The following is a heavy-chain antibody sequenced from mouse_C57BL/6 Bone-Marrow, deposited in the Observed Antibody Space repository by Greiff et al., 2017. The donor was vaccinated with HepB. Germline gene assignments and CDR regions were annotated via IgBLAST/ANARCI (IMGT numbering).Heavy chain of an antibody. CDR3: ARKAYYCSSPAGFAY. CDR1: GYTFTSYG. CDR2: IYPRSGNT. J-gene: IGHJ3*01. Sequence: QVQLQQPGAELARPGASVKLSCKASGYTFTSYGISWVKQRTGQGLEWIGEIYPRSGNTYYNEKFKGKATLTADKSSSTAYMELRSLTSEDSAVYFCARKAYYCSSPAGFAYWGQGTLVTVSS. D-gene: IGHD1-1*01. V-gene: IGHV1-81*01.